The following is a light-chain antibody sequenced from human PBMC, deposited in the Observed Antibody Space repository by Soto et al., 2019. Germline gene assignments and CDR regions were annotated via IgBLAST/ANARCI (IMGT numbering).Light chain of an antibody. J-gene: IGKJ2*01. CDR1: QGVNSH. Sequence: ERVMTQSPATLSVSPGERATLSCRADQGVNSHLAWYQQKPGQAPRLLIYAASARTSGLPGRFSGSGSGTEFTLTISSLQPEDFAVYYCQQYNNWPYTFGQGTKLEIK. CDR3: QQYNNWPYT. V-gene: IGKV3-15*01. CDR2: AAS.